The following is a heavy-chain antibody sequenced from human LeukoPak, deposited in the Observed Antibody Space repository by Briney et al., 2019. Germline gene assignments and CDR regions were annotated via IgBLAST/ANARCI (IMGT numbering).Heavy chain of an antibody. J-gene: IGHJ5*02. D-gene: IGHD3-10*01. Sequence: SETLSLTCTVSGGSISGYYWTWIRQPPGKGLEWIGYIYSSGSTNYNPSLKSRVTISVDTSKNQFSLRLTSVTAADTAVYYCARGFFDRGNPGSWFDPWGQGTLVTVSS. CDR2: IYSSGST. CDR1: GGSISGYY. CDR3: ARGFFDRGNPGSWFDP. V-gene: IGHV4-59*12.